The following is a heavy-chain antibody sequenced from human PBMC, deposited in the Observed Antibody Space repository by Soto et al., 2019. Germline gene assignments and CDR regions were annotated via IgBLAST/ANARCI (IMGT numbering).Heavy chain of an antibody. D-gene: IGHD3-10*01. CDR2: IYYSGNT. CDR3: ARQYYFGSGSYYNQPFDF. CDR1: GGSISSGGYF. Sequence: PSETLSLTCAVSGGSISSGGYFWSWIRQPPGKGLEWIGSIYYSGNTYYNPSLKSRVTISVDTAKNQFSLKLSSVTAADTAVYYCARQYYFGSGSYYNQPFDFWGQGTLVTVSS. V-gene: IGHV4-30-2*03. J-gene: IGHJ4*02.